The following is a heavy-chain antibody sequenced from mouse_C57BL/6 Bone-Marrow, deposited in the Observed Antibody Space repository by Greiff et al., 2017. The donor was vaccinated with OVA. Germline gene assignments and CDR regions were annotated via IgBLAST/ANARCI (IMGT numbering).Heavy chain of an antibody. V-gene: IGHV14-4*01. D-gene: IGHD1-1*01. CDR1: GFNIKDDY. Sequence: EVQLQESGAELVRPGASVKLSCTASGFNIKDDYMHWVKQRPEQGLEWIGWIDPENGDTEYASKCQGKATITADKSSNTAYLQLSSLTSADTAVYYCTTPLYYGSSYRYFDVWGTGTTVTVSS. CDR2: IDPENGDT. CDR3: TTPLYYGSSYRYFDV. J-gene: IGHJ1*03.